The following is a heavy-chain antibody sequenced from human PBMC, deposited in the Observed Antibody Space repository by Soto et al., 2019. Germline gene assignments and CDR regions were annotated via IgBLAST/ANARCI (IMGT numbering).Heavy chain of an antibody. CDR2: ISYDGSNK. V-gene: IGHV3-30-3*01. CDR3: ARGNVDIVATTPDY. D-gene: IGHD5-12*01. J-gene: IGHJ4*02. Sequence: QVQLVESGGGVVQTGRSLRLSCAASGFTLSSYAMHWVRQAPGKGLEWVAVISYDGSNKYYADSVKGRFTISRDNSKNTLYLQMNSLRAEDTAVYYCARGNVDIVATTPDYWGQGTLVTVAS. CDR1: GFTLSSYA.